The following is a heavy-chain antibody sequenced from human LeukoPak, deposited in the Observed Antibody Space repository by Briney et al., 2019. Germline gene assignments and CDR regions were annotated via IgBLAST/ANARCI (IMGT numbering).Heavy chain of an antibody. Sequence: SVKVSCKASGGAFSSYAISWVRQAPGQGLEWMGRIIPIFGTANYAQRFQGRVTITTDESTSTAYMELSSLRSEDAAVYYCARDRYDSSGYYPRPGDYWGQGTLVTVSS. CDR3: ARDRYDSSGYYPRPGDY. CDR1: GGAFSSYA. CDR2: IIPIFGTA. V-gene: IGHV1-69*05. D-gene: IGHD3-22*01. J-gene: IGHJ4*02.